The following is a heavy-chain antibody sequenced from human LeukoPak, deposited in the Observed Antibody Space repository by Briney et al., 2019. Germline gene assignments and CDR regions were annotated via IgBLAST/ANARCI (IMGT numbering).Heavy chain of an antibody. J-gene: IGHJ3*02. D-gene: IGHD5-24*01. CDR1: GYSISSGYY. CDR2: IYHSGST. CDR3: ARVVEMATSEPDAFDI. Sequence: SETLSLTCTVSGYSISSGYYWGWIRQPPGKGLEWIGSIYHSGSTYYNPSLKSRVTISVDTSKNQFSLKLSSVTAADTAVYYCARVVEMATSEPDAFDIWGQGTMVTVSS. V-gene: IGHV4-38-2*02.